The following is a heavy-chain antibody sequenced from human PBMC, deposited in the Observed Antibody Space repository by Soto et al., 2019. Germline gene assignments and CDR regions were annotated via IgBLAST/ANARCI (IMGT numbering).Heavy chain of an antibody. Sequence: SETLSLTCTVSGGSISRYYWSWIRQPPGKGLEWIGYMYNTGSTVYNPSFKSRVTISVDTSKNQFSLKLSSVTAADTAVYYCARRYGGTFDYWGQGTLVTVSS. J-gene: IGHJ4*02. V-gene: IGHV4-59*08. CDR2: MYNTGST. CDR1: GGSISRYY. CDR3: ARRYGGTFDY. D-gene: IGHD2-15*01.